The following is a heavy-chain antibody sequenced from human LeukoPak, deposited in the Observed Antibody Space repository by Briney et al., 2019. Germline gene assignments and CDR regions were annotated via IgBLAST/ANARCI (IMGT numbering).Heavy chain of an antibody. CDR3: ARGPGPYNREEVGYYYGMDV. CDR1: GGSFSGYY. CDR2: INHSGST. V-gene: IGHV4-34*01. J-gene: IGHJ6*02. Sequence: SETLSLTCAVYGGSFSGYYWSWIRQPPGKGLEWIGEINHSGSTNYNPSLKSRVTISVDTSKNQFSLKLSSVTAADTAVYYCARGPGPYNREEVGYYYGMDVWGQGTTVAVSS. D-gene: IGHD5-24*01.